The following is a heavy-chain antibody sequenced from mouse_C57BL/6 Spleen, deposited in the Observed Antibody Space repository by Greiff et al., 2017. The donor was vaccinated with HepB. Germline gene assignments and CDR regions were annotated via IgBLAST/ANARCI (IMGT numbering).Heavy chain of an antibody. Sequence: EVKLMESGEGLVKPGGSLKLSCAASGFTFSSYAMSWVRQTPEKRLEWVAYISSGGDYIYYADTVKGRFTISRDNARNTLYLQMSSLKSEDTAMYYCTRDGADYYGNPFDYWGQGTTLTVSS. CDR1: GFTFSSYA. CDR3: TRDGADYYGNPFDY. CDR2: ISSGGDYI. D-gene: IGHD2-1*01. V-gene: IGHV5-9-1*02. J-gene: IGHJ2*01.